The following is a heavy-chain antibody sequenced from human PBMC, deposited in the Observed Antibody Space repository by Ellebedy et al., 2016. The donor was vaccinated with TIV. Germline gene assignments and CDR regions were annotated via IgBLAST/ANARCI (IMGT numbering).Heavy chain of an antibody. Sequence: PGGSLRLSCAASGFSLSDHEMNWVRQVPGRGLEWVSYVGSRGITIHYADSVRGRFIISRDNAKNLLYLQMNSLRAEDTAVYYCARDLVRYFDWAPAMDVWGQGTTVSVSS. D-gene: IGHD3-9*01. CDR3: ARDLVRYFDWAPAMDV. J-gene: IGHJ6*02. CDR2: VGSRGITI. V-gene: IGHV3-48*03. CDR1: GFSLSDHE.